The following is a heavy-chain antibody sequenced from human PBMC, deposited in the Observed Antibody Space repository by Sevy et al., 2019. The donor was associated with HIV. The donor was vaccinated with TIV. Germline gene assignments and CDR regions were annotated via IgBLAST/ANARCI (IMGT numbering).Heavy chain of an antibody. D-gene: IGHD3-10*01. Sequence: SETLSLTCTVSGGSISSYYWSWIRQPPGKGLEWIGYIYYSGSTNYNPSLKSRVTISVDTSKNQFSLKLSSVTAADTAVYYCAREGYITMVRGVIITGAFDIWGQRTMVTVS. J-gene: IGHJ3*02. V-gene: IGHV4-59*01. CDR1: GGSISSYY. CDR2: IYYSGST. CDR3: AREGYITMVRGVIITGAFDI.